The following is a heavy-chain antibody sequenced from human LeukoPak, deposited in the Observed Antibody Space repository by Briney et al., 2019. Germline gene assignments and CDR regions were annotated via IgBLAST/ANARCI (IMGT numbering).Heavy chain of an antibody. V-gene: IGHV3-33*01. J-gene: IGHJ4*02. D-gene: IGHD3-22*01. CDR2: IWYDGSNK. CDR1: GFTFSSYG. CDR3: ARDDSSGYYYLGY. Sequence: GRSLRLSCAASGFTFSSYGVHWVRQAPGKGLEWVAVIWYDGSNKYYADSVKGRFTISRDNSKNTLYLQMNSLRAEDTAVYYCARDDSSGYYYLGYWGQGTLVTVSS.